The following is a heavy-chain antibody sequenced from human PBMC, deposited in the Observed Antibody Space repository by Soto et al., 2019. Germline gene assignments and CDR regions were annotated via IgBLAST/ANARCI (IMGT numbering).Heavy chain of an antibody. CDR2: IHVTGYT. Sequence: QLQLQESGSGLVNPSQTLSLTCTVSGASITSGSYSWSWIRQAPGKGLEWIGNIHVTGYTAFSPALKRRVTMSVDTSTNQFSLNVNSVTAADTAVYFCARGGAWRPNGQVPLAFWGQVTLVNVSS. J-gene: IGHJ4*02. CDR1: GASITSGSYS. V-gene: IGHV4-30-2*01. CDR3: ARGGAWRPNGQVPLAF. D-gene: IGHD1-26*01.